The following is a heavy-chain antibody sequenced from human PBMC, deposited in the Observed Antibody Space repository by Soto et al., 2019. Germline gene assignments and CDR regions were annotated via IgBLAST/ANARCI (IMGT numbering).Heavy chain of an antibody. V-gene: IGHV3-49*04. CDR3: NSDYDFWSGYPNY. CDR2: IRSKAYGGTT. CDR1: GFTFGDYA. D-gene: IGHD3-3*01. J-gene: IGHJ4*02. Sequence: GGSLRLSCTASGFTFGDYAMSWVRQAPGKGLEWVGFIRSKAYGGTTEYAASVKGRFTISRDDSKSIAYLQMNSLKTEDTAVYYCNSDYDFWSGYPNYWGQGTLVTVSS.